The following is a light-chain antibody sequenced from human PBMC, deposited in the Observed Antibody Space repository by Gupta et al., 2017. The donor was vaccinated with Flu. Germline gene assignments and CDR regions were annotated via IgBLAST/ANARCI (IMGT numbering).Light chain of an antibody. CDR3: QQRDSTPFT. CDR2: AAS. V-gene: IGKV1-39*01. CDR1: QSISSY. Sequence: DIQMTQSPSSLSASVGDRVTITCRASQSISSYLNWYQQKPGKAPKLLIYAASSVQSGVPSRFSGSGSGTDFTLTISRRQPEDFANYYCQQRDSTPFTFGHGTXVDIK. J-gene: IGKJ3*01.